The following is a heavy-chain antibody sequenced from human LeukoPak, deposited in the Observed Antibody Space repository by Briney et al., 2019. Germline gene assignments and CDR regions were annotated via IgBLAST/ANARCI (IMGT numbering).Heavy chain of an antibody. V-gene: IGHV4-30-4*01. CDR3: ARVAGDSGYDTDY. CDR1: GGSISSGDYY. D-gene: IGHD5-12*01. J-gene: IGHJ4*02. Sequence: PSQTLSLTCTVSGGSISSGDYYWSWIRQPPGKGLEWIGYIYYSGSTYYNPSLKSRVTISVDTSKNQFSPKLSSVTAADTAVYYCARVAGDSGYDTDYWGQGTLVTVSS. CDR2: IYYSGST.